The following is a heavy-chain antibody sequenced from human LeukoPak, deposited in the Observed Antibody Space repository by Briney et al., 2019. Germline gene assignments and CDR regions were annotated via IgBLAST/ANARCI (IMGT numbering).Heavy chain of an antibody. V-gene: IGHV1-2*02. CDR2: ISPNSGGT. Sequence: ASLKVSCKASGYTFTGYYMHWVRQAPGQGLEGMGWISPNSGGTNYAQKFQGRVTMTRDTSISTAYMELSRLRSDDTAVYYCARERRGERSSFAYWGQGALVTVSS. CDR1: GYTFTGYY. CDR3: ARERRGERSSFAY. J-gene: IGHJ4*02. D-gene: IGHD6-6*01.